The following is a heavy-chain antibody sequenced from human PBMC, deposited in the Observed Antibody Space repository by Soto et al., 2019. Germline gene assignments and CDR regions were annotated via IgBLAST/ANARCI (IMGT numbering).Heavy chain of an antibody. CDR1: GGSISSSSYY. Sequence: SETLSLTCTVSGGSISSSSYYWGWIRQPPGKGLEWIGSIYYSGSTYYNPSLKSRVTISVDTSKNQFSLKLSSVTAADTAVYYCARHSGYYGSGYYYVQHFDYWGQGTLVTVSS. CDR2: IYYSGST. J-gene: IGHJ4*02. V-gene: IGHV4-39*01. D-gene: IGHD3-22*01. CDR3: ARHSGYYGSGYYYVQHFDY.